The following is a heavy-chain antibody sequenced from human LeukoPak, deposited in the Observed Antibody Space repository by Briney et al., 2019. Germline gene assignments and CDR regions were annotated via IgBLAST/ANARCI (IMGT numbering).Heavy chain of an antibody. CDR3: ASSTPSRAFDI. CDR2: IYYSGST. Sequence: SQTLSLTCTVSGGSISSGDYYWSWIRQHPGKGLEWIGYIYYSGSTYYNPSLKSRVTIPVDTSKNQFSLKLSSVTAADTAVYYCASSTPSRAFDIWGQGTMVTVSS. CDR1: GGSISSGDYY. J-gene: IGHJ3*02. V-gene: IGHV4-30-4*08. D-gene: IGHD2-2*01.